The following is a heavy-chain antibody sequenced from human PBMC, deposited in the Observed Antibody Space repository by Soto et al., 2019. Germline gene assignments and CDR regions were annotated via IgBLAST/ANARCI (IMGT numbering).Heavy chain of an antibody. CDR1: GGTFSSYA. CDR2: IIPIFGTA. D-gene: IGHD1-26*01. Sequence: SVKVSCKASGGTFSSYAISWVRQAPGQGLEWMGGIIPIFGTANYAQKFQGRVTITADESTSTAYMELSSLRSEDTAVYYCAREYRMSAGPMDPYYYYGMDVWGQGTTVNVSS. V-gene: IGHV1-69*13. J-gene: IGHJ6*02. CDR3: AREYRMSAGPMDPYYYYGMDV.